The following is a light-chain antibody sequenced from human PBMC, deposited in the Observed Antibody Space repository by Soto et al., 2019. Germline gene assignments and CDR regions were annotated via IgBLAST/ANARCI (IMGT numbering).Light chain of an antibody. CDR1: PSISSY. CDR2: AAS. V-gene: IGKV1-39*01. CDR3: QQSYSTSWT. Sequence: DIQMTQSPSSLSASVGARVTITCRASPSISSYLNWYQKKPGKDPKILIYAASSLQSGVPSRFSGSGSGTDFTLTISSLQTEDSATYDGQQSYSTSWTFGPGTKLDIK. J-gene: IGKJ1*01.